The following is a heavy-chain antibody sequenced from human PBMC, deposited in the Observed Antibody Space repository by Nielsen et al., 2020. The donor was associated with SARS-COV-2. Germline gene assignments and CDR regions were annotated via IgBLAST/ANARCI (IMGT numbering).Heavy chain of an antibody. V-gene: IGHV1-2*06. CDR3: ARGGLWFGELNDVDY. CDR2: INPNSGGT. D-gene: IGHD3-10*01. J-gene: IGHJ4*02. Sequence: ASVKVSCKASGYTFTSYAMNWVRQAPGQGLEWMGRINPNSGGTDYAQKFQGRVTMTRDTSISTAYMDLSRLRSDDTAVYYCARGGLWFGELNDVDYWGQGTLVTVSS. CDR1: GYTFTSYA.